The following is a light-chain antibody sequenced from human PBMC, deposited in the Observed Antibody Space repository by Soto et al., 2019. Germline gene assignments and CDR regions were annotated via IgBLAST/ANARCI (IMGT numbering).Light chain of an antibody. J-gene: IGKJ5*01. Sequence: DIQLTQSPSLLSASVGDRVTITCRASQGITSNLAWYQQKPGKAPKLLICGAITLQSGVPSRFSGSGSGTQFTLTITSLQSEDFATYYCQHLNSYPITFGQGTRLEIK. V-gene: IGKV1-9*01. CDR2: GAI. CDR1: QGITSN. CDR3: QHLNSYPIT.